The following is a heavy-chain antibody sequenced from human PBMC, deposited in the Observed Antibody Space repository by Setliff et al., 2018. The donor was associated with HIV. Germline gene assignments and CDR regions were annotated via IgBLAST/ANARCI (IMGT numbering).Heavy chain of an antibody. CDR1: GASINMNY. CDR3: ARESARAALDY. CDR2: VHKSVNT. J-gene: IGHJ4*02. Sequence: PSETLSLTCTVSGASINMNYWSWIRQTPGQGLEWIEYVHKSVNTHYNPSLKSRVTMSGDASKNQFSLSLISVTAADTAVYYCARESARAALDYLGQGILVTVSS. D-gene: IGHD3-3*01. V-gene: IGHV4-59*01.